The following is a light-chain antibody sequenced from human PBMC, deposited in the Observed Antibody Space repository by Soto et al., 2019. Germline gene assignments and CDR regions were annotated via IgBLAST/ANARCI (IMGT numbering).Light chain of an antibody. V-gene: IGKV3-20*01. CDR3: QQYTGPPTT. CDR2: GAS. CDR1: QTVSSNY. J-gene: IGKJ5*01. Sequence: LTQYPDTLSLSPGERATLSCRASQTVSSNYLAWCQQRPGQAPRLLIYGASTRAAGIPDRFSGSGSGTDFTLTITRLEPEDSAVYFCQQYTGPPTTFGQGGRLEVK.